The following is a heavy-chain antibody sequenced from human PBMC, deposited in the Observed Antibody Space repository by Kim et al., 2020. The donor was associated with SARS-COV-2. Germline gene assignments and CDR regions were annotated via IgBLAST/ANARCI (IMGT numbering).Heavy chain of an antibody. J-gene: IGHJ4*02. D-gene: IGHD2-15*01. CDR3: VKGGAH. CDR1: GFTFSSYW. CDR2: INNDGSST. Sequence: GGSLRLSCAASGFTFSSYWMHWVRQAPGQGLVWVSFINNDGSSTGYADSVKGRFTISRDNAKNTVNLQMNSLRGDDTAVYYCVKGGAHWGQGSLVTASS. V-gene: IGHV3-74*01.